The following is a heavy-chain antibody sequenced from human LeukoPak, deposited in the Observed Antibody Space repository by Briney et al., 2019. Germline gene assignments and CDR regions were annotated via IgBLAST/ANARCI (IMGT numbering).Heavy chain of an antibody. CDR2: IRYDGSNK. D-gene: IGHD3-10*01. CDR1: GFTFSSYG. V-gene: IGHV3-30*02. Sequence: GGSLRLSCAASGFTFSSYGMHWVRQAPGKGLEWVAFIRYDGSNKYYADSVKGRFTISRDNAKNSLYLQMNSLRAEDTAVYYCARGTRYYGSGSYPPPTAPDYWGQGTLVTVSS. J-gene: IGHJ4*02. CDR3: ARGTRYYGSGSYPPPTAPDY.